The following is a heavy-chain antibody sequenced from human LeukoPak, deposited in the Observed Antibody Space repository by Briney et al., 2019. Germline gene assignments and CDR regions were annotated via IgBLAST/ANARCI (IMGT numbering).Heavy chain of an antibody. V-gene: IGHV4-39*07. CDR3: ARDPAYYYDSSGYPLRSWFDP. D-gene: IGHD3-22*01. J-gene: IGHJ5*02. Sequence: SETLSLTCTVSGGPISSSSYYWGWIRQPPGKGLEWIGSIYYSGSTYYNPSLKSRVTISVDTSKNQFSLKLSSVTAADTAVYYCARDPAYYYDSSGYPLRSWFDPWGQGTLVTVSS. CDR1: GGPISSSSYY. CDR2: IYYSGST.